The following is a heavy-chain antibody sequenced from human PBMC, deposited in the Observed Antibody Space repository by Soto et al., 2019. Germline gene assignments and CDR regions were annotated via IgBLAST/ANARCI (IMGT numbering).Heavy chain of an antibody. CDR2: ISGGGGNT. CDR3: AQGIAASGYYYYGMDV. D-gene: IGHD6-13*01. CDR1: GFTFSRYV. Sequence: PGGSLRLSCAASGFTFSRYVMSWVRQAPGKGLEWVSGISGGGGNTFYADSVKGRFTISRDNSKDTVNLQMNSLRAEDTAVYYCAQGIAASGYYYYGMDVWGQVTTVTVSS. V-gene: IGHV3-23*01. J-gene: IGHJ6*02.